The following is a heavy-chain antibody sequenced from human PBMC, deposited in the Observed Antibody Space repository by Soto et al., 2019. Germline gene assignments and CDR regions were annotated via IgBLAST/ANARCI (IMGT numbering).Heavy chain of an antibody. J-gene: IGHJ3*02. CDR2: IIPIFGTA. CDR1: GGTFSSYA. CDR3: ARVSYQNSWAFDI. D-gene: IGHD1-7*01. V-gene: IGHV1-69*01. Sequence: QVQLVQSGAEVKKPGSSVKVSCKASGGTFSSYAISWVRQAPGQGLEWMGGIIPIFGTANYAQKFQGRVTITADESTGTAYNELSSLGSEGTAVYYCARVSYQNSWAFDIWGQGTMVTGSS.